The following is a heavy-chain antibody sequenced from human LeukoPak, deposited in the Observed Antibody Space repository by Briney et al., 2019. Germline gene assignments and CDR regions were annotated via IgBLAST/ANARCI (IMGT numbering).Heavy chain of an antibody. CDR2: INHSGST. CDR3: ARVRMVRGSIDY. D-gene: IGHD3-10*01. J-gene: IGHJ4*02. V-gene: IGHV4-34*01. Sequence: ETLSLTCAVYGGSFSGYYWSWIRQPPGKGLEWIGEINHSGSTNYNPSLKSRVTISVDTSKNQFSLKLSSVTAADTAVYYCARVRMVRGSIDYWGQGTLVTVSS. CDR1: GGSFSGYY.